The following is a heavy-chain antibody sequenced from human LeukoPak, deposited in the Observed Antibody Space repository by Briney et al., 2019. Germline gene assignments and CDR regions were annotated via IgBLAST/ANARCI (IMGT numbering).Heavy chain of an antibody. CDR1: GFTFSSYA. V-gene: IGHV3-30*04. J-gene: IGHJ4*02. CDR3: ARPRGCGSARCNNFDY. Sequence: GGSLRLSCAASGFTFSSYAMHWVRQAPGKGLEWVAVISYDGSNKYYADSVKGRFTISRDNAKNSLYLQMNSLRAEDTAVYYCARPRGCGSARCNNFDYWGQGTLVTVSS. CDR2: ISYDGSNK. D-gene: IGHD2-2*01.